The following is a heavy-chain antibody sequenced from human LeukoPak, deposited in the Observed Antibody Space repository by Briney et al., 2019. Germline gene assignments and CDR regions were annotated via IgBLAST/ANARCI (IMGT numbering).Heavy chain of an antibody. D-gene: IGHD2-2*01. CDR1: GYTFTGYY. V-gene: IGHV1-2*02. CDR3: ARAGDRLPRGWFDP. J-gene: IGHJ5*02. Sequence: ASVKVSCKASGYTFTGYYMHWVRQAPGQGLEWMGWINPNSGGTNYAQKFQGRVTMTRDTSISTAYMELSRLRSDDTAVYYCARAGDRLPRGWFDPWGQGTLVTVSS. CDR2: INPNSGGT.